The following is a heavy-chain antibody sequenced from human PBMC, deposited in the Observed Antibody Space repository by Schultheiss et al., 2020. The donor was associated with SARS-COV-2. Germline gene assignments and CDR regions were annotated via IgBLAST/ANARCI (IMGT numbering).Heavy chain of an antibody. Sequence: ASVKVSCKASGYTFTSYYMHWVRQAPGQGLEWMGIINPSGGSTSYAQKFQGRVTMTRDTSTSTVYMELSSLRSEDTAVYYCARDRLVPAATNTPPRYNWFDPWGQGTLVTVSS. V-gene: IGHV1-46*01. CDR2: INPSGGST. D-gene: IGHD2-2*01. CDR3: ARDRLVPAATNTPPRYNWFDP. CDR1: GYTFTSYY. J-gene: IGHJ5*02.